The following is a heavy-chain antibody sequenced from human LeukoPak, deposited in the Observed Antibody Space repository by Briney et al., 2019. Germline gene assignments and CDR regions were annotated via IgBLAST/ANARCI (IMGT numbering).Heavy chain of an antibody. V-gene: IGHV1-69*05. D-gene: IGHD4-17*01. Sequence: SVKVSCKASGGTFISYAISGVRQAPGQGLEWMGGIIPIFGTANYAQKFQGRVPITTDESTSTAYMELSSLRSEDTAVYYCARVGGHDYGDYAFDYWGQGTLVTLSS. CDR2: IIPIFGTA. CDR3: ARVGGHDYGDYAFDY. J-gene: IGHJ4*02. CDR1: GGTFISYA.